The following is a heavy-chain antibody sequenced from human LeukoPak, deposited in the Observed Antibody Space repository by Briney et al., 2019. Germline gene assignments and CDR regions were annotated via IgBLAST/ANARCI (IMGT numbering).Heavy chain of an antibody. D-gene: IGHD3-10*02. CDR3: AELGITTIGGV. Sequence: GGSLRLSCSASGFTFSSYEMNWVRQAPGKGLEWVSYISSSGSTIYYADSVKGRFTISRDNAKNSLYLQMNSLRAEDTAVYYCAELGITTIGGVWGKGTTVTISS. V-gene: IGHV3-48*03. J-gene: IGHJ6*04. CDR1: GFTFSSYE. CDR2: ISSSGSTI.